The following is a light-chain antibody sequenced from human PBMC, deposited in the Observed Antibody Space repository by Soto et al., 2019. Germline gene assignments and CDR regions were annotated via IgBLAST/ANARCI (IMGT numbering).Light chain of an antibody. CDR1: RSDIGLYNY. Sequence: QSALTKPASVSGSPGQSITISCAGTRSDIGLYNYVSWYHQPPGEAPQLLIYEVTNRPSGVSHRFSGSKAGNTASLTISGLQGEDEGDYYCSSYTNTGPLAVFGGGTKLTVL. V-gene: IGLV2-14*01. J-gene: IGLJ3*02. CDR3: SSYTNTGPLAV. CDR2: EVT.